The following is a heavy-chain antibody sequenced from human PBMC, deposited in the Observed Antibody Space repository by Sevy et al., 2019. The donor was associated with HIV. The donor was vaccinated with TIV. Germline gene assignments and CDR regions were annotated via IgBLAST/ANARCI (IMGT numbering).Heavy chain of an antibody. D-gene: IGHD3-10*01. Sequence: GGSLRLSCAASGFTFSSYGMHWVRQAPGKGLEWVAVISYDGSNKYYADSVKGRFTISRDNSKNTLYLQMNSLRAGDTAGYYCAKDRRGSDGSGSYYNVHYYYGMDVWGQGTTVTVSS. CDR3: AKDRRGSDGSGSYYNVHYYYGMDV. CDR2: ISYDGSNK. V-gene: IGHV3-30*18. CDR1: GFTFSSYG. J-gene: IGHJ6*02.